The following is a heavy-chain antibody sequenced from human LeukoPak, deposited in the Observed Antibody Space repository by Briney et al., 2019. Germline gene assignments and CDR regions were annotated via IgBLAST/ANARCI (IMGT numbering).Heavy chain of an antibody. CDR1: GGSISSYY. J-gene: IGHJ3*02. CDR3: ARQVPATIVDAFDI. Sequence: SETLSLTCTDSGGSISSYYWSWIRQPPGKGLEWIGYIYYSGSTNYNPFLKSRVTISVDTSKNQFSLKLSSVTAADTAVYYCARQVPATIVDAFDIWGQGTMVTVSS. CDR2: IYYSGST. D-gene: IGHD2-2*01. V-gene: IGHV4-59*01.